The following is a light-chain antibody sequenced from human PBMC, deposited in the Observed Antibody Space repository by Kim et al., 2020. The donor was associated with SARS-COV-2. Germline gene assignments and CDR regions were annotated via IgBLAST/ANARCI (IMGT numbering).Light chain of an antibody. CDR1: SNVVDGHAH. V-gene: IGLV2-14*03. CDR3: SSYTSSNSLV. Sequence: GQSITISCTGTSNVVDGHAHISWYQQHAGRAPNLMIYDVSTRPSGVSYRVSASKSGKTASLTISGLQAEDEADYYCSSYTSSNSLVFVGGTKVTVL. CDR2: DVS. J-gene: IGLJ2*01.